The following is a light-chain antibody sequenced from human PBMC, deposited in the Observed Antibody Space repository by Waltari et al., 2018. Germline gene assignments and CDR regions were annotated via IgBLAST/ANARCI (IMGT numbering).Light chain of an antibody. Sequence: DIVMTQTPLSLPVTPGEPASISCRSSQSLLHSNGYTYLFWYLQKPGQSPQLLIYLVSNRASGVPDRFSGSGSGTDFTLKISRVEAEDVGVYYCMQGIQLPYSFGHGTKVEIK. V-gene: IGKV2D-29*02. J-gene: IGKJ2*03. CDR2: LVS. CDR3: MQGIQLPYS. CDR1: QSLLHSNGYTY.